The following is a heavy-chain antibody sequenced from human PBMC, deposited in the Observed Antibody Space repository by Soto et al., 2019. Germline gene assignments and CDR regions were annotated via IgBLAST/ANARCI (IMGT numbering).Heavy chain of an antibody. CDR2: ISGSGGST. CDR1: GFTFSSYA. D-gene: IGHD2-15*01. J-gene: IGHJ1*01. Sequence: EVQLLESGGGLVQPGGSLRLSCAASGFTFSSYAMSWVRQAPGKGLEWVSAISGSGGSTYYADSVKGRFTISRDNSKNTLYLQMTSLRAEDTAVYYCAKAPGYCSGGSCYLQAEYFQHWGQGTLVTVSS. V-gene: IGHV3-23*01. CDR3: AKAPGYCSGGSCYLQAEYFQH.